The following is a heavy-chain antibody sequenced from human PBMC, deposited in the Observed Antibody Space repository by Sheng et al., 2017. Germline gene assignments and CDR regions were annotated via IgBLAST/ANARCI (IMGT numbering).Heavy chain of an antibody. CDR1: GFTVYSNF. J-gene: IGHJ4*02. D-gene: IGHD1-26*01. Sequence: EVQLVESGGALVQPGGSLRLSCAASGFTVYSNFSGLGPPGSREETGVGLSYLQRRRKHILRRLREGPIHISRDSSKNTLYLQMNSLRVGDTAVYYCARVSGWEIMAYYDSWGQGTLVTVSS. CDR3: ARVSGWEIMAYYDS. V-gene: IGHV3-66*02. CDR2: LQRRRKH.